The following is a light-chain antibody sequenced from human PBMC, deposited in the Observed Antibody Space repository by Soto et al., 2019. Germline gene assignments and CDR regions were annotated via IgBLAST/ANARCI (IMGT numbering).Light chain of an antibody. CDR3: LHDALFPYS. V-gene: IGKV1-6*01. J-gene: IGKJ2*03. CDR1: QAIRND. CDR2: GIS. Sequence: IQMTQSPSSLSASVGDTVTFTCRASQAIRNDLGWFQQKPGKPPKLLIYGISILQTGVPSRFSGSGSGTDFTLTISGLQPEDFATYYCLHDALFPYSFGQGTRLEI.